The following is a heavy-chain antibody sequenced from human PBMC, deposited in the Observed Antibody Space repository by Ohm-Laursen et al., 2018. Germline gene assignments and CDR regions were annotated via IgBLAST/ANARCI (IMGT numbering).Heavy chain of an antibody. V-gene: IGHV1-8*01. J-gene: IGHJ3*02. CDR1: GYTFTSYD. CDR3: ARGRLSGTRRALDI. D-gene: IGHD1-7*01. CDR2: MNPKNDDT. Sequence: AASVKVSCKASGYTFTSYDINWVRQATGQGLEWMGWMNPKNDDTGYAHKFQGRVTMSRNTSISTANLEMTSLRSEDTAVYYCARGRLSGTRRALDIWGQGTLVTVSS.